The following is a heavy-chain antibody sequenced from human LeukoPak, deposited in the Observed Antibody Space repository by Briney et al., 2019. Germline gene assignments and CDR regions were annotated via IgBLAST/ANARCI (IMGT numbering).Heavy chain of an antibody. CDR3: AREPSLGLTGYYRPYGMDV. V-gene: IGHV1-46*01. CDR2: INPSGGST. CDR1: GYTFTGYY. J-gene: IGHJ6*02. D-gene: IGHD3-9*01. Sequence: ASVKVSCKASGYTFTGYYMHWVRQAPGQGLEWMGIINPSGGSTSYAQKFQGRVTMTRDTSTSTVYMELSSLRSEDTAVYYCAREPSLGLTGYYRPYGMDVWGQGTTVTVSS.